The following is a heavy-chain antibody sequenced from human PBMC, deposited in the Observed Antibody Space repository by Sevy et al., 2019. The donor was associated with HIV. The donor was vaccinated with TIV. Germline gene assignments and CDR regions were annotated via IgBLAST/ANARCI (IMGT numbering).Heavy chain of an antibody. J-gene: IGHJ4*01. CDR1: VFTFSRFG. Sequence: GGSLRLSCAASVFTFSRFGMNWVRQAPGKGLEWVARISSDGNDYAESVKGRFTISRDNSKNTLHLQMNILKTEDTAIYYCAKGKYHVDHWGHGTLVTVSS. V-gene: IGHV3-30*18. CDR2: ISSDGN. CDR3: AKGKYHVDH.